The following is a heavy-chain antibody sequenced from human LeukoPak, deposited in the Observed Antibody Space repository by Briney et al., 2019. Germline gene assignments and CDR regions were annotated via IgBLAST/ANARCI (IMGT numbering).Heavy chain of an antibody. CDR1: GYTFTSYG. V-gene: IGHV1-18*01. CDR2: ISAYNGNT. D-gene: IGHD3-22*01. J-gene: IGHJ6*03. CDR3: ARGYYDSSGPTNYYMDV. Sequence: ASVKVSCKASGYTFTSYGISWVRQAPGQGLEWMGWISAYNGNTNYAQKLQGRVTITRNTSISTAYMELSSLRSEDTAVYYCARGYYDSSGPTNYYMDVWGKGTTVTVSS.